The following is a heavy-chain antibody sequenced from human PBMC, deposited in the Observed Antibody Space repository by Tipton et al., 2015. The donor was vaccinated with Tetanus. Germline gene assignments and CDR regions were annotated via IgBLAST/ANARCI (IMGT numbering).Heavy chain of an antibody. CDR1: GGSISSSSYY. V-gene: IGHV4-39*07. Sequence: TLSLTCTVSGGSISSSSYYWSWIRQPPGKGLEWIGEINHSGSTNYNPSLKSRVTISVDTSKNQFSLKLSSVTAADTAVYYCAREMGSAPWFLNYYDSSGAYYYYYGMDVWGQGTTVTVSS. CDR3: AREMGSAPWFLNYYDSSGAYYYYYGMDV. CDR2: INHSGST. J-gene: IGHJ6*02. D-gene: IGHD3-22*01.